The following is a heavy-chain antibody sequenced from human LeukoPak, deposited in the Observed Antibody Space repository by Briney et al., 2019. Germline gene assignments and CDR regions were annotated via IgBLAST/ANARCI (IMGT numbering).Heavy chain of an antibody. D-gene: IGHD5-24*01. CDR2: ISFDGSDK. CDR1: GFTFSIYA. J-gene: IGHJ2*01. Sequence: GGSLRLSCAASGFTFSIYAMHWVRHAPGKGLEWVAVISFDGSDKYYADSVRGRFTISRDNSKNTLYLQMNSLRAEDTAVYYCARRWYFDLWGRGTLVTVSS. V-gene: IGHV3-30*04. CDR3: ARRWYFDL.